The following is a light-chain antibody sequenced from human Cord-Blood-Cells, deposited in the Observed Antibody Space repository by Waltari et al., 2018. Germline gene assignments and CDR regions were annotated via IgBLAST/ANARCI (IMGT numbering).Light chain of an antibody. CDR2: EDN. CDR1: SGSIASNY. Sequence: NFMLTPPHSVSESPGKTVTISCTRSSGSIASNYLQWYQQRPGSSPTTVIYEDNQRPSGVPDRFSGSIDSSSNSASLTISGLKTEDEADYYCQSYDSSNYVFGTGTKVTVL. V-gene: IGLV6-57*01. CDR3: QSYDSSNYV. J-gene: IGLJ1*01.